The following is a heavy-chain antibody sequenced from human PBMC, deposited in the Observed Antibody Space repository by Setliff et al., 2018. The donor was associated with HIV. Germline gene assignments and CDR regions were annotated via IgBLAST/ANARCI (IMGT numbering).Heavy chain of an antibody. V-gene: IGHV4-34*01. D-gene: IGHD3-10*01. Sequence: SETLSLTCAVYNESFNGYYLTWIRQTPEKGLEWIGEINHSGSSNYNPSLKSRVTISVDTSKNQFSLKLRPVTAADTAVYYCARLSLSLVRGIINSWDRFFDYWGQGSLVTVSS. CDR3: ARLSLSLVRGIINSWDRFFDY. CDR1: NESFNGYY. J-gene: IGHJ4*02. CDR2: INHSGSS.